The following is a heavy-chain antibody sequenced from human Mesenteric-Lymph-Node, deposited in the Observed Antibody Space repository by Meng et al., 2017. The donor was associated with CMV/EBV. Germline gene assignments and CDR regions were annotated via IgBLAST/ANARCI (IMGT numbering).Heavy chain of an antibody. CDR2: IYYSGST. Sequence: SETLSLTCTVSGGSISSSTYYWAWIRQPPGKGLEWIGSIYYSGSTYYNPSLKSRVTISVDTSKNQFSLKLSSVTAADTAVYYCARHFSDIVVVPAAKETLPQKNNWFDPWGQGTLVTVSS. CDR3: ARHFSDIVVVPAAKETLPQKNNWFDP. D-gene: IGHD2-2*01. CDR1: GGSISSSTYY. J-gene: IGHJ5*02. V-gene: IGHV4-39*01.